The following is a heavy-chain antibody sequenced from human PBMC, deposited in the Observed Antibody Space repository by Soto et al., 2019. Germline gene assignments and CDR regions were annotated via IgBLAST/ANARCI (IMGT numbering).Heavy chain of an antibody. CDR1: GGSISSGGYY. Sequence: PSETLSFTCTVSGGSISSGGYYWSWIRQHPGKGLEWIGYIYYSGSTYYNPSLKSRVTISVDTSKNQFSLKLSSVTAADTAVYYCARSGYPAIHVDYYGSGSPPLIREFDYWGQGTLVTVSS. J-gene: IGHJ4*02. V-gene: IGHV4-31*03. CDR3: ARSGYPAIHVDYYGSGSPPLIREFDY. CDR2: IYYSGST. D-gene: IGHD3-10*01.